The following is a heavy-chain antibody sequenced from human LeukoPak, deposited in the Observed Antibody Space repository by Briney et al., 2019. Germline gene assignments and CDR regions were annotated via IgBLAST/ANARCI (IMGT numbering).Heavy chain of an antibody. CDR2: INPNSGGT. D-gene: IGHD3-22*01. V-gene: IGHV1-2*02. J-gene: IGHJ6*02. CDR1: GYTFTSYG. Sequence: ASVKVSCKASGYTFTSYGISWVRQAPGQGLEWMGWINPNSGGTNYAQKFQGRVTMTRDTSISTAYMELSRLRSDDTAVYYCARDQPDRDYYYYGMDVWGQGTTVTVSS. CDR3: ARDQPDRDYYYYGMDV.